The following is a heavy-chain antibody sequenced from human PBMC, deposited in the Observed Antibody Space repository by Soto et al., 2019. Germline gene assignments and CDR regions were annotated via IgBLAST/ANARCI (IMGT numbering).Heavy chain of an antibody. Sequence: EVQLLESGGGLVQRGGSLRLSCAASGFTFNNYAMTWVRQAPGKGLEWVSTISGSGGSTYYADSVKGRFTIPRDNSKNTLYLQMNSLKAEDTAVYYCAKDSALGLFDYWGQGTLVTVSS. CDR1: GFTFNNYA. V-gene: IGHV3-23*01. CDR3: AKDSALGLFDY. CDR2: ISGSGGST. D-gene: IGHD3-10*01. J-gene: IGHJ4*02.